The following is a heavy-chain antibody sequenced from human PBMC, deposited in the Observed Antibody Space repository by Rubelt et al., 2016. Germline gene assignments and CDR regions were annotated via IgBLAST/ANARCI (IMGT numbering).Heavy chain of an antibody. CDR2: IYWVDAN. V-gene: IGHV2-5*02. Sequence: QITLKESGPTLVKPTQTLTLTCTFSGFSLSTSGVGVGWIRQPPGKPLEWLALIYWVDANRYSPSLKNRHTINKETCKKQVGLTMTNMEPVDTGTYYCGDRTYHWNDVDKDYYGMDVWGQGTTVTVSS. J-gene: IGHJ6*02. D-gene: IGHD1-20*01. CDR3: GDRTYHWNDVDKDYYGMDV. CDR1: GFSLSTSGVG.